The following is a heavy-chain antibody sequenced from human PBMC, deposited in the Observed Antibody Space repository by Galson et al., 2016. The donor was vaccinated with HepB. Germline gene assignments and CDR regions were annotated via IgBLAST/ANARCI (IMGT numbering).Heavy chain of an antibody. V-gene: IGHV3-7*03. CDR3: AGGFGWDRWD. CDR2: IYQDGSAQ. CDR1: GPSFNRHW. Sequence: SLRLSCAASGPSFNRHWMSWVRQAPGKGLEWAANIYQDGSAQYYVDSVKGRFIISRDNAMNAVYLQMTSLRVEDTAVYYCAGGFGWDRWDWGQGILVTVSS. J-gene: IGHJ4*02. D-gene: IGHD6-19*01.